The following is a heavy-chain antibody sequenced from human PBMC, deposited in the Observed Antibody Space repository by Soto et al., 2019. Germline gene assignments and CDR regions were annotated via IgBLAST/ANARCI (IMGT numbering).Heavy chain of an antibody. CDR1: GYTFISYG. V-gene: IGHV1-18*01. D-gene: IGHD6-13*01. Sequence: QVLLEQSGAEVKRAGASVKVSCKASGYTFISYGIAWVRQAPGQGLEWMGWISTYNGNTKYAQKFQDRVTMTTDTSTSTAYMDVRSLRSDDTAVYYCARAGYSTRWVGILATGVHGVEIGYWGQGTLVTVSS. CDR3: ARAGYSTRWVGILATGVHGVEIGY. J-gene: IGHJ4*02. CDR2: ISTYNGNT.